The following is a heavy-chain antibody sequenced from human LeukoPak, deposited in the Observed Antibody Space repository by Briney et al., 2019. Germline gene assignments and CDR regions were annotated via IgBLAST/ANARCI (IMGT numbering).Heavy chain of an antibody. CDR3: AKVDRSGWYIDAFAV. V-gene: IGHV3-21*01. Sequence: GRSLRLSCTASGFRFSSYSMNWVRQAPGKGLEWVSSMSISSDYIYYVDSVKGRFTISRDNYKKTIYLEMKSLRAEDTAIYYCAKVDRSGWYIDAFAVWGQGTMVTVSS. CDR1: GFRFSSYS. D-gene: IGHD6-19*01. CDR2: MSISSDYI. J-gene: IGHJ3*01.